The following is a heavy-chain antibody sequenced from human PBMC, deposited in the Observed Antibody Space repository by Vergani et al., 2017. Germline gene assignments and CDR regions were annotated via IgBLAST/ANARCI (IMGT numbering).Heavy chain of an antibody. Sequence: EVQLVESGGGLVQPGGSLRLSCAASGFTFSSYWMSWARQAPGKGLEWVANIKQDGSEKYYVDSVKGRFTISRDNAKNSLYLQMNSLRAEDTAVYYCAPTTTYSSSSGSWFDPWGQGTLVTVSS. CDR3: APTTTYSSSSGSWFDP. J-gene: IGHJ5*02. V-gene: IGHV3-7*03. D-gene: IGHD6-6*01. CDR2: IKQDGSEK. CDR1: GFTFSSYW.